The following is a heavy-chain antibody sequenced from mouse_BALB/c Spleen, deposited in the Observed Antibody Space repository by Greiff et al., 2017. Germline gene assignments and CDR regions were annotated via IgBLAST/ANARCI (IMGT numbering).Heavy chain of an antibody. CDR1: GYTFTSYY. Sequence: VQLQQSGAELVKPGASVKLSCTASGYTFTSYYMYWVKQRPGQGLEWIGEINPSNGGTNFNEKFKSKATLTVDKSSSTAYMQLSSLTSEDSAVYYCTRRSTVITAAMDYWGQGTSVTVSS. D-gene: IGHD2-4*01. V-gene: IGHV1S81*02. J-gene: IGHJ4*01. CDR2: INPSNGGT. CDR3: TRRSTVITAAMDY.